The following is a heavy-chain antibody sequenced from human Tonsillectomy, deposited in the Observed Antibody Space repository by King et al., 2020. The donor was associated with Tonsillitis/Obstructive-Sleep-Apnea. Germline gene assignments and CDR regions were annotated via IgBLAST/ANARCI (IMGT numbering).Heavy chain of an antibody. D-gene: IGHD3-16*01. CDR1: GGAVSSGDYH. Sequence: LQLQESGPGLVKPSETLSLTCTVSGGAVSSGDYHWSWIRQPPGKGLEWIGSVNYRGDTFYNPSLKSRATISVDTSKNQFSLKLYSMTAADTAVYYCARQLGRWVWAFDIWCQGTLVTVSS. V-gene: IGHV4-39*01. CDR3: ARQLGRWVWAFDI. J-gene: IGHJ3*02. CDR2: VNYRGDT.